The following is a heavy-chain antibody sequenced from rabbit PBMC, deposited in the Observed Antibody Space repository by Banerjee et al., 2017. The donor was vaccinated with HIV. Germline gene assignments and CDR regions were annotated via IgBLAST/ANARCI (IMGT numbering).Heavy chain of an antibody. D-gene: IGHD4-1*01. Sequence: QEQLEETGGDLVTPEGSLTLTCTAFGFSFSSSYYMCWVRQAPGKGLEWIACIYTGSSGSTFCASWAKGRFTISKTSSTTVTLQMTSLTAADTATYFCASSGWGAPFNLWGQGTLVTVS. V-gene: IGHV1S45*01. J-gene: IGHJ4*01. CDR1: GFSFSSSYY. CDR2: IYTGSSGST. CDR3: ASSGWGAPFNL.